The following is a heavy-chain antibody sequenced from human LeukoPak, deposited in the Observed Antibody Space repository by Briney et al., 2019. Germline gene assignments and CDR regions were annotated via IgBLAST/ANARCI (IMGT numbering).Heavy chain of an antibody. CDR1: GYIFTSYW. D-gene: IGHD6-6*01. V-gene: IGHV5-51*01. CDR2: IYPNDSDT. J-gene: IGHJ4*02. Sequence: GESLKISCKGSGYIFTSYWIAWVRQMPGKGLEWMGIIYPNDSDTKYSPSFQGQVTISADKSISTACLQWSSLKASDAAIYYCTRSNYFDYWGQGTLVTVSS. CDR3: TRSNYFDY.